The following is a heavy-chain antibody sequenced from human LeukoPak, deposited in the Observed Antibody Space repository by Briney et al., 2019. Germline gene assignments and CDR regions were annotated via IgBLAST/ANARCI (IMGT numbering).Heavy chain of an antibody. CDR3: ARDVGYWYFDL. CDR2: ISSSTTYI. J-gene: IGHJ2*01. V-gene: IGHV3-21*01. Sequence: KPGGSLRLSCAASGFTFSTYSMNWVRQAPGKGLEWVSSISSSTTYIYYADSVKGRFTISRDNAKNSLYLQMNSLRAEDTAVYYCARDVGYWYFDLWGRGTLVTVSS. CDR1: GFTFSTYS. D-gene: IGHD2-15*01.